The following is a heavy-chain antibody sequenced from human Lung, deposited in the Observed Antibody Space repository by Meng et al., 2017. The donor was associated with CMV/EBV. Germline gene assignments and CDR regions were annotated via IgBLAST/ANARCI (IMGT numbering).Heavy chain of an antibody. CDR1: GFTFSSYA. CDR3: AKDDKPTKYIVVVPAAGDY. Sequence: GESXKISCAASGFTFSSYAMSWVRQAPGKGLEWVSAISGSGGSTYYADSVKGRFTISRDNSKNTLYLQMNSLRAEDTAVYYCAKDDKPTKYIVVVPAAGDYWXQGTLVTVSS. D-gene: IGHD2-2*01. V-gene: IGHV3-23*01. J-gene: IGHJ4*02. CDR2: ISGSGGST.